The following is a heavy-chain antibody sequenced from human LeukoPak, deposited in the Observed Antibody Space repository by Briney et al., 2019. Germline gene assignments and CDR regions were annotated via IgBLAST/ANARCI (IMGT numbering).Heavy chain of an antibody. V-gene: IGHV3-49*03. J-gene: IGHJ6*03. D-gene: IGHD2-2*02. Sequence: PGGSLRLSYTASGFTFGDYAMSWFRQAPGKGLEWVGFFRSKAYGGTTEYAASVKGRFTISRDDSKSIAYLQMNSLKTEDTAVYYCTKYQLLYGAYYMDVWGKGTTVTVSS. CDR3: TKYQLLYGAYYMDV. CDR1: GFTFGDYA. CDR2: FRSKAYGGTT.